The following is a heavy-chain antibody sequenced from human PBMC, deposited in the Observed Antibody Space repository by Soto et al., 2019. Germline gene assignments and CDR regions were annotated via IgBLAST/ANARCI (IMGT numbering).Heavy chain of an antibody. Sequence: ELQLVQSGGGLVQPGGSLRLSCAASGFAFSNYWMHWVRQAPGKGLVWVSRINGDGSSTSYADSVRGRFTISRDNAENARYLQMNSLRPEDTALYYCARFRVDGDSVPWGQGPLVTVSS. J-gene: IGHJ5*02. CDR2: INGDGSST. CDR3: ARFRVDGDSVP. D-gene: IGHD4-17*01. V-gene: IGHV3-74*01. CDR1: GFAFSNYW.